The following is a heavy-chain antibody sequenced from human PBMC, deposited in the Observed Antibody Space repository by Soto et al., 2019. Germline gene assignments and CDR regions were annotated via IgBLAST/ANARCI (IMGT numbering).Heavy chain of an antibody. J-gene: IGHJ3*02. V-gene: IGHV3-15*07. CDR3: TPFDFWRDAFDI. Sequence: GGSLRLSCAASGFTFSNAWMNWVRQAPGKGLEWVGRIKSKTDGGTTDYAAPVKGRFTISRDDSKNTLYLQMNSLKTEDTAVYYCTPFDFWRDAFDIWGQGTMVTVSS. CDR2: IKSKTDGGTT. D-gene: IGHD3-3*01. CDR1: GFTFSNAW.